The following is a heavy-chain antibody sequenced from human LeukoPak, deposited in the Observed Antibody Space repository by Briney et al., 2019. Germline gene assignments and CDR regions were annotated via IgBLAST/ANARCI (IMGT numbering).Heavy chain of an antibody. Sequence: SETLSLTCTVSGGSISSHYWSWIRQPPGKGLEWIGYIYYSGSTNYNPSLKSRVTISVDTSKNQFSLKLSSVTAADTAVYYCARGGECGGDCYRNWFDPWGQGTLVTVSS. J-gene: IGHJ5*02. CDR3: ARGGECGGDCYRNWFDP. D-gene: IGHD2-21*02. CDR2: IYYSGST. V-gene: IGHV4-59*11. CDR1: GGSISSHY.